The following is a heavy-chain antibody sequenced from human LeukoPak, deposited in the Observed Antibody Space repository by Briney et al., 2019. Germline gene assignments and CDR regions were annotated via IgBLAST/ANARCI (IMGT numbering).Heavy chain of an antibody. CDR2: INPNSGGT. CDR3: ARDSGDCSSTSCYTWFDP. D-gene: IGHD2-2*02. Sequence: GASVKVSCKASGYTFTGYYMHWVRQAPGQGLEWMGWINPNSGGTNYAQKFQGRVTMTRDTSISTAYMELSRLRSDDTAVYYCARDSGDCSSTSCYTWFDPWGQGTLVTVSS. J-gene: IGHJ5*02. CDR1: GYTFTGYY. V-gene: IGHV1-2*02.